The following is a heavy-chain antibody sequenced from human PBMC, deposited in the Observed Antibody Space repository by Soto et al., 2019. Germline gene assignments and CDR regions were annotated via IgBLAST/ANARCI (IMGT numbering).Heavy chain of an antibody. V-gene: IGHV1-8*01. CDR1: GYTFTSYD. D-gene: IGHD2-2*02. CDR3: ASSYCSSTSCYTDNDAFDI. J-gene: IGHJ3*02. CDR2: MNPNSGNT. Sequence: QVQLVQSGAEVKKPGASVKVSCKASGYTFTSYDINWVRQATGQGLEWMGWMNPNSGNTGYAQKFQGRVTMTRNTSISKAYMELSSLRSEDTAVYYCASSYCSSTSCYTDNDAFDIWGQGTMVTVSS.